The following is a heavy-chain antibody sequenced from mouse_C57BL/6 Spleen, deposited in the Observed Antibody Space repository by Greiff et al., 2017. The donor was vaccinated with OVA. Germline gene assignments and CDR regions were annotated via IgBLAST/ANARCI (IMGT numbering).Heavy chain of an antibody. CDR1: GYTFTDYN. D-gene: IGHD4-1*01. CDR2: INPNNGGT. Sequence: EVHLVESGPELVKPGASVKIPCKASGYTFTDYNMDWVKQSHGKSLEWIGDINPNNGGTIYNQKFKGKATLTVDKSSSTAYMELRSLTSEDTAVYYCARRALGPYWYFDVWGTGTTVTVSS. J-gene: IGHJ1*03. V-gene: IGHV1-18*01. CDR3: ARRALGPYWYFDV.